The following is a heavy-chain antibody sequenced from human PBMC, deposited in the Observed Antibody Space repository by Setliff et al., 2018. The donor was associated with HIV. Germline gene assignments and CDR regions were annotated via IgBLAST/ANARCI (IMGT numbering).Heavy chain of an antibody. Sequence: SETLSLTCSVSGASIRGHYWSWIRQSPGKGLEWIGNIYYSGNTNYNPSFKSRVTISVDTSKNQFSLRVNSVTAADTAVYYCARSLVPSGYYYGRHAFDIWGQGTMVTVSS. CDR2: IYYSGNT. CDR1: GASIRGHY. D-gene: IGHD3-22*01. CDR3: ARSLVPSGYYYGRHAFDI. J-gene: IGHJ3*02. V-gene: IGHV4-59*08.